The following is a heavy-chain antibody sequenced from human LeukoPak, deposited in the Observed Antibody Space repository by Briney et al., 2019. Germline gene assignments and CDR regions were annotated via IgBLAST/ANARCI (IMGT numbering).Heavy chain of an antibody. Sequence: SETLSLTCTVSGYSISSGYYWGWIRQPPGKGLEWIGSIYHSGSTYYNPSLKSRVTISVDTSKNQFSLKLSSVTAADTAVYYCARVSGQWLAPFDYWGQGTLVTVSS. CDR2: IYHSGST. CDR1: GYSISSGYY. J-gene: IGHJ4*02. V-gene: IGHV4-38-2*02. CDR3: ARVSGQWLAPFDY. D-gene: IGHD6-19*01.